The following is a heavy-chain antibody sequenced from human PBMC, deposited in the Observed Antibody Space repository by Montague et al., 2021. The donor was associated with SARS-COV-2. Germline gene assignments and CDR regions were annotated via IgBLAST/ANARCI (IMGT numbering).Heavy chain of an antibody. J-gene: IGHJ4*02. CDR2: IYSSGST. D-gene: IGHD1-26*01. Sequence: SETLSLTCTVSGGSMRSYYWSWIRQPAGEGLEWIGRIYSSGSTXXXPSXNGRITMSVDTSRNQFSLKVASVTAADTAVYYCARDLGATDCYFDSWGQGTLVTVSS. V-gene: IGHV4-4*07. CDR3: ARDLGATDCYFDS. CDR1: GGSMRSYY.